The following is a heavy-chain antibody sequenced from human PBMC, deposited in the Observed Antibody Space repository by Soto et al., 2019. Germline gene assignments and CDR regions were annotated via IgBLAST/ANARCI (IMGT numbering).Heavy chain of an antibody. V-gene: IGHV1-46*01. CDR1: GYTFTSYY. CDR3: ARDIGMRYYDSSGYSVPYHYYGMDV. Sequence: ASVKVSCKASGYTFTSYYMHWVRQAPGQGLEWMGIINPSGGSTSYAQKFQGRVTMTRDTSTSTVYMELSSLRSEDTAVYYCARDIGMRYYDSSGYSVPYHYYGMDVWGQGTTVTVSS. J-gene: IGHJ6*02. CDR2: INPSGGST. D-gene: IGHD3-22*01.